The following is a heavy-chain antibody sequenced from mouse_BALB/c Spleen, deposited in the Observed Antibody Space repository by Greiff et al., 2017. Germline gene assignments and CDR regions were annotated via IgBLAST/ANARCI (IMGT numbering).Heavy chain of an antibody. J-gene: IGHJ4*01. CDR2: IWGDGST. Sequence: VQLQESGPGLVAPSQSLSITCTVSGFSLTGYGVNWVRQPPGKGLEWLGMIWGDGSTDYNSALNSRLSISKDNSKSQVFLKMNSLQTDDTARYYCARANYRYDEGNYYAMDYWGQGTSVTVSS. CDR3: ARANYRYDEGNYYAMDY. D-gene: IGHD2-14*01. CDR1: GFSLTGYG. V-gene: IGHV2-6-7*01.